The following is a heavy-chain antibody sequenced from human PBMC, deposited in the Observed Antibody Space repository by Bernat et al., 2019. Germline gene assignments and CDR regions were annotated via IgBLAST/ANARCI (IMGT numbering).Heavy chain of an antibody. CDR1: GGSISGYY. J-gene: IGHJ5*02. CDR2: MSYSGST. V-gene: IGHV4-59*01. D-gene: IGHD4-23*01. Sequence: QVQLQESGPGLVKPSETLSLTCTVSGGSISGYYWSWIRRPPGKGLEWIGYMSYSGSTNYNPSLKSRVTISVDTSNNKFSLKLSSVTAADTAVYYCARSYYGGNSVCFDPWGQGTLVTVSS. CDR3: ARSYYGGNSVCFDP.